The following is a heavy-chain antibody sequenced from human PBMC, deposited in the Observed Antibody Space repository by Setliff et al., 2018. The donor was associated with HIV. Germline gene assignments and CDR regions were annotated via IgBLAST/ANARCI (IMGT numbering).Heavy chain of an antibody. CDR3: AVDXXYAGGVGY. D-gene: IGHD3-10*01. CDR1: GYTFTSYG. J-gene: IGHJ4*02. Sequence: ASVKVSCKASGYTFTSYGISWVRQAPGQGLEWMGWISAYNGNTNYAQKLQGRVTMTTDTSTSTAYMELRSLSSADPAVYYCAVDXXYAGGVGYLGQGTLXXVS. CDR2: ISAYNGNT. V-gene: IGHV1-18*01.